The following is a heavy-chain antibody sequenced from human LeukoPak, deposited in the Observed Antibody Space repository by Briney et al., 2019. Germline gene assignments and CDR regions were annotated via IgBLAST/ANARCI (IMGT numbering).Heavy chain of an antibody. CDR2: IYTSGST. V-gene: IGHV4-4*07. CDR1: GGSISSYY. J-gene: IGHJ5*02. D-gene: IGHD6-19*01. CDR3: ARGGHSGWYKGYNWFDP. Sequence: SETLSLTCTVSGGSISSYYWSWIRQPAGKGLEWIGRIYTSGSTYYNPSLKSRVTMSVDTSKNQFSLKLSSVTAADTAVYYCARGGHSGWYKGYNWFDPWGQGTLVTVSS.